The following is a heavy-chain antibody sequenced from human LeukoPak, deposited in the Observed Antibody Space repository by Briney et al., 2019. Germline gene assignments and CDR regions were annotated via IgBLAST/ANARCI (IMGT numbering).Heavy chain of an antibody. CDR1: GFTFSSYA. Sequence: PGGSLRLSCAASGFTFSSYAMHWVRQAPGKGLEWVAVISYDGSNKYYADSVKGRFTISRDNSKNTLYLQMNSLRAEDTAVYYCARDVDIVVVVAATLDYWGQGTLDTVSS. J-gene: IGHJ4*02. CDR2: ISYDGSNK. CDR3: ARDVDIVVVVAATLDY. D-gene: IGHD2-15*01. V-gene: IGHV3-30-3*01.